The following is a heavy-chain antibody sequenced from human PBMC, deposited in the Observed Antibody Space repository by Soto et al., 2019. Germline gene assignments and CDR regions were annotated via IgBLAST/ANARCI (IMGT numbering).Heavy chain of an antibody. CDR1: GGSVSSGSYY. CDR3: ARGIEGWDPGRYCCGMDV. Sequence: QVQLQESGPGLVKPSETLSLTCTVSGGSVSSGSYYWSWIRQPPGKGLEWIGYIYYSGSTNYNPSHMSRVAITLETSKNQSALKLSSVPAADAAVYYCARGIEGWDPGRYCCGMDVWGQGTTVTVSS. D-gene: IGHD6-19*01. V-gene: IGHV4-61*01. J-gene: IGHJ6*02. CDR2: IYYSGST.